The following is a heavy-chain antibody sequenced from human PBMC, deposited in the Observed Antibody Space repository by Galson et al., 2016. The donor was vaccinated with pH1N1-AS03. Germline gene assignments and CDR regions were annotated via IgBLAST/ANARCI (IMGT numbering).Heavy chain of an antibody. Sequence: SLRLSCAASGFTFSSYAMHWVRQAPGKGLEWVAVVSYDGSNKYYADSVKGRFTTSRDNAKNTLYLQMNSLRAEDTAVYHCARAMYTSGWYGMDVWGQGTTVTVSS. CDR2: VSYDGSNK. D-gene: IGHD6-19*01. J-gene: IGHJ6*02. V-gene: IGHV3-30*07. CDR3: ARAMYTSGWYGMDV. CDR1: GFTFSSYA.